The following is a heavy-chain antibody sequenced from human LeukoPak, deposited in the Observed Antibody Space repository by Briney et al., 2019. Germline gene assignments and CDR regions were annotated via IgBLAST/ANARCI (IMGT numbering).Heavy chain of an antibody. Sequence: GESLKISCQASGYSFMTYWIGWVRQMPGKGLEWMAIIYPGDSDTKYSPSFQDQVTISADKSINTDYLHWRSLKASDTAMYYCARLSMIDTFDIWGLGTVVTVSS. D-gene: IGHD3-22*01. J-gene: IGHJ3*02. V-gene: IGHV5-51*01. CDR2: IYPGDSDT. CDR1: GYSFMTYW. CDR3: ARLSMIDTFDI.